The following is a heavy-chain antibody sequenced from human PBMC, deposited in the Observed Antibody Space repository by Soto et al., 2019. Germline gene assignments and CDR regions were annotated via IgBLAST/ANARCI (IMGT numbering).Heavy chain of an antibody. Sequence: GGSLRLSFAASGFTFDEYAMHWVRQAPGKGLEWVSGISWNSGEIDYADSVKGRFTISRDNAQNSLHLEMSGLRAEDTALYYCAAFCSGGVCDSFYXWGQGTLVTVSX. D-gene: IGHD2-15*01. CDR2: ISWNSGEI. J-gene: IGHJ4*02. V-gene: IGHV3-9*01. CDR3: AAFCSGGVCDSFYX. CDR1: GFTFDEYA.